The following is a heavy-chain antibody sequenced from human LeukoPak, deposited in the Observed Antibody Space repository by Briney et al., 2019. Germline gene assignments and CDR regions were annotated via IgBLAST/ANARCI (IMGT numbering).Heavy chain of an antibody. CDR2: ISSGSSTI. J-gene: IGHJ5*02. D-gene: IGHD6-19*01. V-gene: IGHV3-48*02. CDR3: ARDTTVAGQSGWFDP. CDR1: GFTFSSYS. Sequence: GSLRLSCAASGFTFSSYSMNWVRQAPGKGLEWVSYISSGSSTIYYADSVKGRFTISRDNAKNSLYLQMNSLRDEDTAVYYCARDTTVAGQSGWFDPWGQGTLVTVSS.